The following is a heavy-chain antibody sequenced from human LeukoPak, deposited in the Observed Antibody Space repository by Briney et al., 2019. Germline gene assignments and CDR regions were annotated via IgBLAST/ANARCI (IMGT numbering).Heavy chain of an antibody. D-gene: IGHD3-10*01. CDR2: IIPIFGTA. J-gene: IGHJ3*02. CDR1: GGTFSSYA. Sequence: SVKVSCKASGGTFSSYAISWVRQAPGQGLEWMGGIIPIFGTANYAQKFQGRVTITTGESTSTAYMELSSLRSEDTAVYYCARDQVAPIITMVRGVISAFDIWGQGTMVTVSS. CDR3: ARDQVAPIITMVRGVISAFDI. V-gene: IGHV1-69*05.